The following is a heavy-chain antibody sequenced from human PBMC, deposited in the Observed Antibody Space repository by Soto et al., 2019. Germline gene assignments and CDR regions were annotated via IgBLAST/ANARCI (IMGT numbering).Heavy chain of an antibody. Sequence: PGGSLRLSCAASGFTFNNYWMTWVRQAPGKGLEWVATIKEDGSERYYEDSLRGRFTISRDNADNSLYLQMNSLRAEDTAVYYCVRARVDYWGQGTLVTVSS. J-gene: IGHJ4*02. CDR2: IKEDGSER. V-gene: IGHV3-7*04. CDR1: GFTFNNYW. CDR3: VRARVDY.